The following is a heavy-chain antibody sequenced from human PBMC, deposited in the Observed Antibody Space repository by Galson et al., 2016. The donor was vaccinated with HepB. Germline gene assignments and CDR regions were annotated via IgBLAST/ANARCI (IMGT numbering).Heavy chain of an antibody. D-gene: IGHD2-2*01. CDR3: AREPGLGAYYYYGMDV. V-gene: IGHV3-33*01. J-gene: IGHJ6*02. CDR2: IWHDGSIK. Sequence: SLRLSCAASGFTFSSYGMHWVRQAPGKGLEWVAVIWHDGSIKFYADSVKGRFTISRDNSKNTLYLQMNSLRAEETAVYYCAREPGLGAYYYYGMDVWGQGTTVTVSS. CDR1: GFTFSSYG.